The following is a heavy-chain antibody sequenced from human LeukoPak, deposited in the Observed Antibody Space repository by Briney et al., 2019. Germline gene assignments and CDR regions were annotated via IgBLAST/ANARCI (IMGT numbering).Heavy chain of an antibody. Sequence: PSETLSLTCTVSGGSISSSSYYWGWIRQPPGKGLEWIGSIYYSGSTYYNPSLKSRVTISVDTSKNQFSLKLSSVTAADTAVYYCARGPGSDYYDSSGYYYYFDYWGQGTLVTVSS. CDR1: GGSISSSSYY. CDR3: ARGPGSDYYDSSGYYYYFDY. J-gene: IGHJ4*02. CDR2: IYYSGST. D-gene: IGHD3-22*01. V-gene: IGHV4-39*07.